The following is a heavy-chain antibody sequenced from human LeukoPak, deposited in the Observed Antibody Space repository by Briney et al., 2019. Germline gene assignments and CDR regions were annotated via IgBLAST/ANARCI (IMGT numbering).Heavy chain of an antibody. Sequence: PSETLSLTCAVYGGSFSGYYWSWIRQPPGKGLEWIGEINHSGSTNYNPSLKSRVTISVDTSKNQFSLKLSSVTAADTAVYYCARASLLLRWLRNDAFDIWGQGTMVTVSS. J-gene: IGHJ3*02. CDR1: GGSFSGYY. D-gene: IGHD4-23*01. CDR2: INHSGST. V-gene: IGHV4-34*01. CDR3: ARASLLLRWLRNDAFDI.